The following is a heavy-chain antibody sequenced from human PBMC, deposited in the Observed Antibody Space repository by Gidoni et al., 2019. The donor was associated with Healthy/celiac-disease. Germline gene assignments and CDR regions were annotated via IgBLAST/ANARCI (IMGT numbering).Heavy chain of an antibody. CDR3: ARVDADYVFAFDI. CDR1: GYSISSGYY. Sequence: QVHLQESGPGLVKPSETLSLTCTVSGYSISSGYYWGWIRQPPGKGLEWIGSIYHSGSTYYNPSLKSRVTISVDTSKNQFSLKLSSVTAADTAVYYCARVDADYVFAFDIWGQGTMVTVSS. D-gene: IGHD3-16*01. V-gene: IGHV4-38-2*02. CDR2: IYHSGST. J-gene: IGHJ3*02.